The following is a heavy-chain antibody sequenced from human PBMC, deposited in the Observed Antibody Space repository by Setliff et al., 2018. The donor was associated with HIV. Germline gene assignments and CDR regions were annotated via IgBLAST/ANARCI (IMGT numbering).Heavy chain of an antibody. Sequence: PGGSLRLSCAASGFTFSNYWMTWVRQAPGKGLEWVANIKQDGTDKYYVASVKGRFTISRDNAKNSVYLQMNSLRADDTAVYYCARDRPGSAYDIWGRGIMVTVSS. CDR3: ARDRPGSAYDI. CDR1: GFTFSNYW. V-gene: IGHV3-7*05. D-gene: IGHD3-10*01. J-gene: IGHJ3*02. CDR2: IKQDGTDK.